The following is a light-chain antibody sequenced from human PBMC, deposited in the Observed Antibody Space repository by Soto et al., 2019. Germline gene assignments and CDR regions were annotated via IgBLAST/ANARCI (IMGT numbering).Light chain of an antibody. Sequence: DIQMTQSPSTLSGSVGDRVTITCRASQTISSWLAWYQQKPGKAPKLLIYKASTLKSGVPSRFSGSGSGTEFTLTISSLQPDDFATYYCNHYNSYWVTFGPGTKVDIK. CDR2: KAS. V-gene: IGKV1-5*03. CDR3: NHYNSYWVT. J-gene: IGKJ3*01. CDR1: QTISSW.